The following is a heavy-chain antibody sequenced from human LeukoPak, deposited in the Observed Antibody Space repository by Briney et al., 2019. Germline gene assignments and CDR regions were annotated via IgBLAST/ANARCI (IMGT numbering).Heavy chain of an antibody. V-gene: IGHV3-23*01. CDR1: GFTFSSYA. Sequence: GGSLRLSCAASGFTFSSYAMSWVRQAPGKGLEWVSAISGSGGSTYYADSVKGRFTISRDNSKNTLYLQMNSLRAEDTAVYYCAIPCYDFWSGYPFGMDVWGQGTTVTVSS. CDR3: AIPCYDFWSGYPFGMDV. CDR2: ISGSGGST. D-gene: IGHD3-3*01. J-gene: IGHJ6*02.